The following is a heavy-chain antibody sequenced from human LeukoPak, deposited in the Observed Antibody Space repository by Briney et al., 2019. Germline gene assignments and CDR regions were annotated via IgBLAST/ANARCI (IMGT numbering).Heavy chain of an antibody. D-gene: IGHD6-19*01. CDR2: IIPIFGTA. CDR1: GGTFSSYA. V-gene: IGHV1-69*01. J-gene: IGHJ4*02. CDR3: ASEGVAVAGLDY. Sequence: SVKVSCKASGGTFSSYAISWVRQAPGQGLEWMGGIIPIFGTANYAQKFQGRVTITADESTCTAYMELSSLRSEDTAVYYCASEGVAVAGLDYWGQGTLVTVSS.